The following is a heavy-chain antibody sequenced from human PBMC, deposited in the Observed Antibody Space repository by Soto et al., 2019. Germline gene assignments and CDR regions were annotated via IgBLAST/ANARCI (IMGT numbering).Heavy chain of an antibody. CDR2: IRNKAKSYTT. Sequence: GGSLRLSCAASGFSFSDHYMDWVRQAPGKGLEWVGRIRNKAKSYTTEYAAPVKGRFTISRDDSENSLYLQMNSLKTEDTAVYYCARGYSNSRGHHYTAYWGQGTLVTVSS. J-gene: IGHJ4*02. CDR1: GFSFSDHY. CDR3: ARGYSNSRGHHYTAY. V-gene: IGHV3-72*01. D-gene: IGHD3-22*01.